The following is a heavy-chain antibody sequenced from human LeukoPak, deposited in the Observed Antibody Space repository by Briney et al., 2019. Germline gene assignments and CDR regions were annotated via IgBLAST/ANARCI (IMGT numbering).Heavy chain of an antibody. CDR1: GFTVSSNY. Sequence: GSLRLSCAASGFTVSSNYMSWIRQPPGKGLEWIGEINHSGSTNYNPSLKSRVTISVDTSKNQFSLKLSSVTAADTAVYYCARRSEDYYYYGMDVWGQGTTVTVSS. J-gene: IGHJ6*02. D-gene: IGHD3-3*01. CDR2: INHSGST. V-gene: IGHV4-34*01. CDR3: ARRSEDYYYYGMDV.